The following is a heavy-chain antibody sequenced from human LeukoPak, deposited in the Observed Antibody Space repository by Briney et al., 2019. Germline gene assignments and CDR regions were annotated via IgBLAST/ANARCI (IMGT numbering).Heavy chain of an antibody. CDR1: GYTFTGYY. CDR2: INPNSGGT. V-gene: IGHV1-2*02. Sequence: GASVKVSCKASGYTFTGYYMHWVRQAPGQGLEWMGWINPNSGGTNYAQKFQGRVTMTRDMSTSTVYMELSSLRSEDTAVYYCAREKSDSSGWYVRVGWELLPNSHPYYFDYWGQGTLVTVSS. D-gene: IGHD6-19*01. CDR3: AREKSDSSGWYVRVGWELLPNSHPYYFDY. J-gene: IGHJ4*02.